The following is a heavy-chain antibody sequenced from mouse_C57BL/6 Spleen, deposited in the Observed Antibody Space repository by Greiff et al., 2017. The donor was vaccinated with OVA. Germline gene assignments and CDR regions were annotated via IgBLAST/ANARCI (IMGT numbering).Heavy chain of an antibody. Sequence: DVKLQESGPGLVKPSQSLSLTCSVTGYSITSGYYWNWIRQFPGNKLEWMGYISYDGSNNYNPSLKNRISITRDTSKNQFFLKLNSVTTEDTATYYCAREGGYLGFDYWGQGTTLTVSS. V-gene: IGHV3-6*01. J-gene: IGHJ2*01. CDR3: AREGGYLGFDY. D-gene: IGHD2-3*01. CDR1: GYSITSGYY. CDR2: ISYDGSN.